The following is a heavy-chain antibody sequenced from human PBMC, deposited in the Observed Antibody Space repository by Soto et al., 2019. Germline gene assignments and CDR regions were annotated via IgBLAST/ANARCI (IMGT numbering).Heavy chain of an antibody. D-gene: IGHD6-19*01. V-gene: IGHV4-4*02. CDR1: SGSISSSNW. J-gene: IGHJ4*02. CDR3: ARETAVAGTKLFDY. CDR2: IYHSGST. Sequence: SETPSLTCAVSSGSISSSNWWSWVRQPPGKGLEWIGEIYHSGSTNYNPSLKSRVTISVDKSKNQFSLKLSSVTAADTAVYYCARETAVAGTKLFDYWGQGTLVTVSS.